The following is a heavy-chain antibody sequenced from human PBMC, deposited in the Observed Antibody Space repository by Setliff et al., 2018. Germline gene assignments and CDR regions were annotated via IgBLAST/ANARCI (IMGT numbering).Heavy chain of an antibody. CDR3: GRVGFRGVMSAYVDC. V-gene: IGHV1-69*10. CDR2: IIPLSDIT. D-gene: IGHD3-10*01. Sequence: SVKVSCKGSGGAFTSHGVSWVRQAPGQGLEWMGGIIPLSDITSYAQTLQGRVTITADKSTNTVNMELSSLRSEDTAVYYCGRVGFRGVMSAYVDCWGQGTQVTVSS. CDR1: GGAFTSHG. J-gene: IGHJ4*02.